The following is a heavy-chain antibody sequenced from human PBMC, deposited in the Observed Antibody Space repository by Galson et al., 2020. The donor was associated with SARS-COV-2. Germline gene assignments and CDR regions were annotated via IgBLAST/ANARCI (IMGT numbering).Heavy chain of an antibody. D-gene: IGHD6-19*01. CDR3: ARGTYGAVAVEYYFDY. CDR2: VNHSGTT. Sequence: SQASETLSLTCAVYGGSFSVYSWTWIRQAPGKGLEWIGEVNHSGTTSYNPSLKSRVTMPLDTSKNQFSLKLTSVTAADTAMYFCARGTYGAVAVEYYFDYWGQGTLVTVSS. V-gene: IGHV4-34*01. J-gene: IGHJ4*02. CDR1: GGSFSVYS.